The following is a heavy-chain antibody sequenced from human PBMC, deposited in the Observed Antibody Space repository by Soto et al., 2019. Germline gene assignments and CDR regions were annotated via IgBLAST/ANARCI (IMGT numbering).Heavy chain of an antibody. J-gene: IGHJ3*02. Sequence: GGSLRLSCAASGFTFSSYGMHWVRQAPGKGLEWVAVIWYDGSNKYYADSVKGRFTISRDNSKNTLYLQMNSLRAEDTAVYYCARAGGKLGDDAFDIWGQGTMVTVSS. V-gene: IGHV3-33*01. CDR1: GFTFSSYG. D-gene: IGHD3-16*01. CDR2: IWYDGSNK. CDR3: ARAGGKLGDDAFDI.